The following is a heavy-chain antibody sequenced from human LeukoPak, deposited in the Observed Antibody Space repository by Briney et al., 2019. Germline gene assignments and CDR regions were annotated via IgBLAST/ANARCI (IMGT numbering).Heavy chain of an antibody. V-gene: IGHV1-46*01. J-gene: IGHJ4*02. CDR3: ARDISQDIYDILTGYYSLDY. CDR2: INPSGGST. Sequence: ASVKVSCKASGYTFTSYYMHWVRQAPGQGLEWMGIINPSGGSTSYAQKFQGRVTMTRDTSTSTVYMELSSLRSEDTAVYYCARDISQDIYDILTGYYSLDYWGQGTLVTVSS. D-gene: IGHD3-9*01. CDR1: GYTFTSYY.